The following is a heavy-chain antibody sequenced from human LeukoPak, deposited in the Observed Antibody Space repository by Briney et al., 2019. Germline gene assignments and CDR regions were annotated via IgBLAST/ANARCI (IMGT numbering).Heavy chain of an antibody. CDR3: AREGISGGFDY. V-gene: IGHV4-59*01. CDR2: VYRSGST. J-gene: IGHJ4*02. Sequence: SETLSLTCIVSGGSIGSYYWSWIRQPPGKGLEWIGYVYRSGSTSYSPSLKSRVAISVDTSKSQFSLKLNSVTAADTAVYYCAREGISGGFDYWGQGTLVTVSS. CDR1: GGSIGSYY. D-gene: IGHD3-10*01.